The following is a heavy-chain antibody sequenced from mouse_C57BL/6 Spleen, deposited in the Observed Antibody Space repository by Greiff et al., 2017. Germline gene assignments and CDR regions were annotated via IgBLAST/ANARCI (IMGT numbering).Heavy chain of an antibody. D-gene: IGHD2-5*01. J-gene: IGHJ2*01. Sequence: EVQRVESEGGLVQPGSSMKLSCTASGFTFSDYYMAWVRQVPEKGLEWVANINYDGSSTYYLDSLKSRFIISRDNAKNILYLQMSSLKSEDTATYYCARVSNYELDFDYWGQGTTLTVSS. CDR3: ARVSNYELDFDY. CDR2: INYDGSST. CDR1: GFTFSDYY. V-gene: IGHV5-16*01.